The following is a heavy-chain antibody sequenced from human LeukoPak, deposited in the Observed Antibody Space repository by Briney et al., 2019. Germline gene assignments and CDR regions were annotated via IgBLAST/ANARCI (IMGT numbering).Heavy chain of an antibody. Sequence: PGGSLRLSCSASGFTFNTYGMHWVRQAPGKGLEWVAFIRYDGSDKYYADSVKGRFTISRDNSKNTVYLQMNSLRAEDTAVYYCVKDIGTVGASPFDYWGQGTLVSVSS. CDR2: IRYDGSDK. CDR3: VKDIGTVGASPFDY. J-gene: IGHJ4*02. V-gene: IGHV3-30*02. D-gene: IGHD1-26*01. CDR1: GFTFNTYG.